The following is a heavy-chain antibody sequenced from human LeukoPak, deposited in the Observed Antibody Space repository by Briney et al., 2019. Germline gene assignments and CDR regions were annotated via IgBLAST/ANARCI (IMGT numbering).Heavy chain of an antibody. CDR3: ARVLYSGGSCLFDY. CDR1: GYTFASYD. CDR2: MNPNSGNT. Sequence: SVKVSCRASGYTFASYDINWVRQATGQGLEWMGWMNPNSGNTGYAQRFQGRVTMTRNTSISTAYMELSSLRSEDTAVYYCARVLYSGGSCLFDYWGQGTLVTVSS. J-gene: IGHJ4*02. D-gene: IGHD2-15*01. V-gene: IGHV1-8*01.